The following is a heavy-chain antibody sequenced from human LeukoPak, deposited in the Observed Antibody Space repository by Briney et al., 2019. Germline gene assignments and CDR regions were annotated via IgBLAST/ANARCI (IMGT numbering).Heavy chain of an antibody. CDR2: INVYKGNT. V-gene: IGHV1-18*01. Sequence: GASVKVSCKSSGYSFIRNAISWVRQAPGQGLEWIGWINVYKGNTNFPQKFQGRLTMTTDTSTSTAYMELRSLRSDDTAVYYCARGRSMTAAGAPPNYYYYYMDVWGKGTTVTVSS. CDR3: ARGRSMTAAGAPPNYYYYYMDV. J-gene: IGHJ6*03. CDR1: GYSFIRNA. D-gene: IGHD6-13*01.